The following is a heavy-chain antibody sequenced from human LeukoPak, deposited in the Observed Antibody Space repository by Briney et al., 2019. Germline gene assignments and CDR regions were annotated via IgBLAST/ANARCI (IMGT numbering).Heavy chain of an antibody. Sequence: GASVKVSCKASGGTFSSYAISWVRQAPGQGLEWMGRIIPILGIANYAQKSQGRVTITADKSTSTAYMELSSLRSEDTAVYYCARVTTRYAFDIWGQGTMVTVSS. J-gene: IGHJ3*02. D-gene: IGHD4-11*01. CDR1: GGTFSSYA. CDR2: IIPILGIA. V-gene: IGHV1-69*04. CDR3: ARVTTRYAFDI.